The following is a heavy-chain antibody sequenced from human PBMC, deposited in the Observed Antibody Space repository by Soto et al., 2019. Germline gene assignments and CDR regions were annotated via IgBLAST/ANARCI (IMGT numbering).Heavy chain of an antibody. CDR1: GFTFSSYG. Sequence: GGSLRLSCAASGFTFSSYGMHWVRQAPGKGLEWVAVIWYDGSNKYYADSVKGRFTISRDNSKNTLYLQMNSLRAEDTAVYYCARDSTYDFWSGYYLWGQGTLVTVSS. J-gene: IGHJ5*02. V-gene: IGHV3-33*01. CDR2: IWYDGSNK. CDR3: ARDSTYDFWSGYYL. D-gene: IGHD3-3*01.